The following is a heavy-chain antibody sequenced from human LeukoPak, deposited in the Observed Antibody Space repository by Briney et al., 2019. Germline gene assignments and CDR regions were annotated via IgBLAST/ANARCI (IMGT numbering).Heavy chain of an antibody. V-gene: IGHV3-43*01. CDR3: ARDVRIAVAGTVKYYGMDV. D-gene: IGHD6-19*01. Sequence: GGSLRLSCAASGFTFAEYTMHWVRQAPEKGLEWVSLISWNGARIHYGDSVKGRFTISRHNSKNTLYLQMNSLRAEDTAVYYCARDVRIAVAGTVKYYGMDVWGQGTTVTVSS. CDR2: ISWNGARI. J-gene: IGHJ6*02. CDR1: GFTFAEYT.